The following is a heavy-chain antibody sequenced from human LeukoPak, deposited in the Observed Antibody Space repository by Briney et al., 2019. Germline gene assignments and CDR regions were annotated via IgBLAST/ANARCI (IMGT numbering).Heavy chain of an antibody. CDR1: GFTFSSYW. V-gene: IGHV3-74*01. CDR2: INTDGSST. D-gene: IGHD4-17*01. J-gene: IGHJ4*02. Sequence: GGSLRLSCAASGFTFSSYWMHWVRQAPGKGLVWVSRINTDGSSTSYADSVKGRFTISRDNAKNTLYLRMNSLRAEDMAVYYCTRGDYGFDNWGQGTLVTVSS. CDR3: TRGDYGFDN.